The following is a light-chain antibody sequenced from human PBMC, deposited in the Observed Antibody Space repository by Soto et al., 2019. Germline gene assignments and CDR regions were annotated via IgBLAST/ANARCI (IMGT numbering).Light chain of an antibody. V-gene: IGLV1-47*02. CDR2: GND. J-gene: IGLJ2*01. CDR3: AAWDDSLSGVV. Sequence: QSALTQPPSASGTPGQRVTISCSGTSTNIGRNPVYWYQQLPGTAPKLLIYGNDQRPSGVPDRFSGFKSGASASLAISGLRSEDEADYYCAAWDDSLSGVVFGGGTKVTVL. CDR1: STNIGRNP.